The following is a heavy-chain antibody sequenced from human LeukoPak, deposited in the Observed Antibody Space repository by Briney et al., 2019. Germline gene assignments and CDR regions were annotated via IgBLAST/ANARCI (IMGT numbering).Heavy chain of an antibody. CDR2: ITASGTAM. V-gene: IGHV3-48*02. J-gene: IGHJ4*02. D-gene: IGHD1-26*01. CDR3: ASSGSYRFDY. Sequence: GGSLRLSCAASGFTFSSYSMNWVRQAPGKGLGWVSHITASGTAMFYADSVKGRFTISRDNAKNSLYLQMNSLRDEDTAVYYCASSGSYRFDYWGQGTLVTVSS. CDR1: GFTFSSYS.